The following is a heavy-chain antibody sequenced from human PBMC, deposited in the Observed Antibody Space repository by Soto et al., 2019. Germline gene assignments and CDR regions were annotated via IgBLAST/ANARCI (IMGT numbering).Heavy chain of an antibody. CDR1: GGSISSSSYY. D-gene: IGHD6-25*01. Sequence: PSETLSLTCTVSGGSISSSSYYWGWIRQPPGKGLEWIGSIYYSGSTYYNPSLKGRVTISVDTSKNQFSLKLSSVTAADTAVYYCAREPRSSGYDAFDIWGQGTMVT. V-gene: IGHV4-39*02. CDR2: IYYSGST. J-gene: IGHJ3*02. CDR3: AREPRSSGYDAFDI.